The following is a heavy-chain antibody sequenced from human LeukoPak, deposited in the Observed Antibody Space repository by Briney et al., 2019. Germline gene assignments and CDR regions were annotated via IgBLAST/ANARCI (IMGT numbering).Heavy chain of an antibody. J-gene: IGHJ6*03. CDR3: ARHLYYYGSGSYHYYYYYYMDV. CDR2: IYYSGST. Sequence: SETLSLTCTVSGGSISSSSYYWGWIRRPPGKGLEWIGRIYYSGSTYCNPSLKSRVTISVDTSKNQFSLKLSSVTAADTAVYYCARHLYYYGSGSYHYYYYYYMDVWGKGTTVTVSS. CDR1: GGSISSSSYY. V-gene: IGHV4-39*01. D-gene: IGHD3-10*01.